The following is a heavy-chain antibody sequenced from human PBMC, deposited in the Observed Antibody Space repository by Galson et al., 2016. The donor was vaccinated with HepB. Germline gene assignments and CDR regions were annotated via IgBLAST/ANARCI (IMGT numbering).Heavy chain of an antibody. CDR2: IWYDGSNK. CDR1: GFTFSRSG. Sequence: SLRLSCAASGFTFSRSGMHWVRQAPGKGLEWVALIWYDGSNKYYADSVKGRSTISRDNSRNTLFLQMNRLRAEDTGLYYCAREDPRIAAAILDSWGQGTLVTVSS. V-gene: IGHV3-33*01. CDR3: AREDPRIAAAILDS. J-gene: IGHJ4*02. D-gene: IGHD6-25*01.